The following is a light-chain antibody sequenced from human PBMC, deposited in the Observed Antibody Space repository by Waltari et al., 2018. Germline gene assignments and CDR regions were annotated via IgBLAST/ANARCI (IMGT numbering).Light chain of an antibody. CDR3: QHYNNYSGT. Sequence: DIQMTQSPSTLSASVGHTVTITCRASQTVSAWLAWYQQKPGNAPKLLIYKASNLKSGVPSRFSGSGSGTEFTLTISSLQPDDFATYYCQHYNNYSGTFGQGTRVELK. J-gene: IGKJ1*01. CDR1: QTVSAW. V-gene: IGKV1-5*03. CDR2: KAS.